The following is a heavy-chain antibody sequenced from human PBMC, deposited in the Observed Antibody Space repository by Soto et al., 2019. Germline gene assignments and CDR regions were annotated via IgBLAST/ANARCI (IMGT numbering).Heavy chain of an antibody. CDR3: ARDTSGWSLNGLDV. V-gene: IGHV1-46*01. Sequence: QVDLVQSGAEVKKPGASVTISCKASGSAITRYYIHWVRQAPGRGLEWMGIINPGGGSASYAQKFQDRGTIDKDTSTGTVYMDLRSLRNEDTAVYYCARDTSGWSLNGLDVWGQGTTVNVSS. D-gene: IGHD6-19*01. CDR1: GSAITRYY. CDR2: INPGGGSA. J-gene: IGHJ6*02.